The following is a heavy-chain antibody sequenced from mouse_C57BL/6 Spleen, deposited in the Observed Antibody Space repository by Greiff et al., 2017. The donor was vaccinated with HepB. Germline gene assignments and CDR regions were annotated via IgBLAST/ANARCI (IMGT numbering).Heavy chain of an antibody. CDR2: IYPGDGDT. Sequence: VQLQESGAELVKPGASVKISCKASGYAFSSYWLNWVKQRPGRGLEWIGQIYPGDGDTNYNGKFKGKATLTADKSSSTAYMQLSSLTSEDSAVYFCARPDSSGNYAMDYWGQGTSVTVSS. CDR1: GYAFSSYW. V-gene: IGHV1-80*01. CDR3: ARPDSSGNYAMDY. D-gene: IGHD3-2*02. J-gene: IGHJ4*01.